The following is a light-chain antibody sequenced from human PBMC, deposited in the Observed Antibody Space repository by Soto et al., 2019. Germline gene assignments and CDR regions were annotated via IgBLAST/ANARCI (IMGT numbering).Light chain of an antibody. CDR1: EDVGSN. J-gene: IGKJ1*01. CDR2: GAS. CDR3: QQYNQWPSWT. V-gene: IGKV3-15*01. Sequence: EIVMTQSPATLSVSPGERATLSCRASEDVGSNLAWYQQKVGQVPRLVIYGASSRATGIPARFSASGSGTEFTLTISSLQSEDFAIYYCQQYNQWPSWTFGQGTQVDI.